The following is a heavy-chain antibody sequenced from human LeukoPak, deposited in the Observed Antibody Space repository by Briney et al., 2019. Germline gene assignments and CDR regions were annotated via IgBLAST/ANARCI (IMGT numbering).Heavy chain of an antibody. V-gene: IGHV3-74*01. CDR3: ARVRDILTGYYSGTFDY. CDR1: GFTFSSYW. Sequence: PGGSLRLSCAASGFTFSSYWMHWVRQAPGKGLVWVSRINTDGSSTSYADSVKGRFTISRDNAKNTLYLQMNSLRAEGTAVYYCARVRDILTGYYSGTFDYWGQGTLVTVSS. CDR2: INTDGSST. D-gene: IGHD3-9*01. J-gene: IGHJ4*02.